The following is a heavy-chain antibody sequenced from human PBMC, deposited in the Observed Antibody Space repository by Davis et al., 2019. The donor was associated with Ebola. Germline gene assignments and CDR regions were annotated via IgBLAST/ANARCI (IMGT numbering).Heavy chain of an antibody. CDR1: GFTFSSYW. V-gene: IGHV3-7*03. J-gene: IGHJ6*03. Sequence: PGGSLRLSCAASGFTFSSYWMSWVRQAPGKGLEWVANIKQDGSEKYYVDSVKGRFTISRDNAKNSLYLQMNSLRAEDTAVYYCARDSSSSWYNYYYYYYMDVWGKGTTVTVSS. CDR2: IKQDGSEK. D-gene: IGHD6-13*01. CDR3: ARDSSSSWYNYYYYYYMDV.